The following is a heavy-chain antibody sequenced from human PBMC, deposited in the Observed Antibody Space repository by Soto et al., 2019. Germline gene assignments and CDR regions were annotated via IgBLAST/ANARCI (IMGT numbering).Heavy chain of an antibody. CDR2: IIPIFGTA. V-gene: IGHV1-69*01. CDR1: GGTFSSYA. J-gene: IGHJ6*02. Sequence: QVQLVQSGAEVKKPGSSVKVSCKASGGTFSSYAISWVRQAPGQGLEWMGGIIPIFGTANYAQKFQGRVTITADESTSTAYMELSSLRSEDTAVYFCARDGHAVGARSIYYYGMDVWGQGTTVTVSS. CDR3: ARDGHAVGARSIYYYGMDV.